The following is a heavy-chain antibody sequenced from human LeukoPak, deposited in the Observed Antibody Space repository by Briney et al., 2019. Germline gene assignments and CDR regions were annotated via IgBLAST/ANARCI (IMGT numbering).Heavy chain of an antibody. V-gene: IGHV3-30*02. J-gene: IGHJ4*02. CDR1: GFAFSSYG. CDR2: IHYDSTTE. D-gene: IGHD5-24*01. CDR3: ARSGYNRFDY. Sequence: GGSLRLSCAASGFAFSSYGMHWVRQAPGKGLEWVAYIHYDSTTEDYADSVKGRFTISRDNSKNTLFLQMNNLRAEDTAVYYCARSGYNRFDYWGQGTLVTVSS.